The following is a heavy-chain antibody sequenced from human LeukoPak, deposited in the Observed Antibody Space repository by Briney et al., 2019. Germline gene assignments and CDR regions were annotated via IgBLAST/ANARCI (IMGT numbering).Heavy chain of an antibody. CDR1: GFTFSSYA. D-gene: IGHD2-15*01. Sequence: GGSLRLSCAASGFTFSSYAMQWVRPAPGKGLEWVAVISHDGSNEYYADSVKGRFTISRDKSKRTLYLQMNSLRPEDTAMYYCARVGSSNFDFWGQGTLVTVSS. V-gene: IGHV3-30*04. CDR3: ARVGSSNFDF. CDR2: ISHDGSNE. J-gene: IGHJ4*02.